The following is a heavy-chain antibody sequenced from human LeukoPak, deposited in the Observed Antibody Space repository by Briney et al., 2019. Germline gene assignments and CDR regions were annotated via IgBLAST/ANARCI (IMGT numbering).Heavy chain of an antibody. J-gene: IGHJ4*02. V-gene: IGHV3-64D*09. Sequence: GGSLRLSCSASGFTFSSYAMHWVRQAPGKGLESVSAISGDGGTTFYADSVKGIFTISRDNSKNTLFLQMSSLRADDTAVYYCVKDSSSWPYYFDYWGQGTLVTVSS. CDR3: VKDSSSWPYYFDY. CDR2: ISGDGGTT. D-gene: IGHD6-13*01. CDR1: GFTFSSYA.